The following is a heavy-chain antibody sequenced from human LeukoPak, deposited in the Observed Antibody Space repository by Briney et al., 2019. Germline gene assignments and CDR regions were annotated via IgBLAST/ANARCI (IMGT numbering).Heavy chain of an antibody. V-gene: IGHV3-7*01. J-gene: IGHJ4*02. CDR1: GFTFSSYS. CDR3: AKGTLEY. Sequence: GGSLRLSCAASGFTFSSYSMNWVRQAPGEGLEWVATIKQDGSDTFYVDSVKGRFTISTDNAKNSLYLQMNSLRAEDTAVYYCAKGTLEYWGQGTLVSVSS. CDR2: IKQDGSDT.